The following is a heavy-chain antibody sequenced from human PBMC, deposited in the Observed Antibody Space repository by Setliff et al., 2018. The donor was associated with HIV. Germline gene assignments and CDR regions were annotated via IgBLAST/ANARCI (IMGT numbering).Heavy chain of an antibody. D-gene: IGHD2-15*01. CDR2: ISSSSSYI. J-gene: IGHJ4*02. CDR3: ENPGWDCSVGSCYEGGGY. Sequence: RSLRLSCAASGFTFSSYSMNWVRQAPGKGLEWVASISSSSSYIYYADSVKGRFTISRDNAKNSLYLQMNSLRTEDTAVYYCENPGWDCSVGSCYEGGGYWGQGTLVTVSS. CDR1: GFTFSSYS. V-gene: IGHV3-21*01.